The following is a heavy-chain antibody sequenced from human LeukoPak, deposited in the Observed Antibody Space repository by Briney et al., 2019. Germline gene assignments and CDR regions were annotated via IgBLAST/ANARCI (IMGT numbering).Heavy chain of an antibody. CDR2: IIPIFGTA. CDR3: ARSGDTASWGYYYYYYMDV. J-gene: IGHJ6*03. CDR1: GGTFSSYA. Sequence: SVKVSCKASGGTFSSYAISWVRQAPGYGLEWMGGIIPIFGTANYAQKCQGRVRITADESTSTAYMELSSLRSEDTAVYYCARSGDTASWGYYYYYYMDVWGKGTTVTVSS. V-gene: IGHV1-69*13. D-gene: IGHD5-18*01.